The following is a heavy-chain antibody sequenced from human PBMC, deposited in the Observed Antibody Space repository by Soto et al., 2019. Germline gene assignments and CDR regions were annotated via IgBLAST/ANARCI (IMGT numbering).Heavy chain of an antibody. D-gene: IGHD2-2*01. J-gene: IGHJ4*02. CDR1: GFIFSTYS. CDR3: ARAPSSNDFDY. Sequence: EVQLVESGGGLVKPGTSLRLSCAASGFIFSTYSMNWVRQAPGKGLEWVSSISSGSDYIYYADSVRGGFTISRDNAQNSLFLQRNNLIPEDTAVYYCARAPSSNDFDYWGQRTMLTVSS. V-gene: IGHV3-21*02. CDR2: ISSGSDYI.